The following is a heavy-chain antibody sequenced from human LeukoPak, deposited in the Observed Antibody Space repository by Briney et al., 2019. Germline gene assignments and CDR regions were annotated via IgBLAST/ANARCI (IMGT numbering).Heavy chain of an antibody. CDR2: ISAYNGNT. CDR1: GYTFTSYG. J-gene: IGHJ4*02. Sequence: ASVRVSCKASGYTFTSYGISWVRQAPGQGLEWMGWISAYNGNTNYAQKLQGRVTMTTDTSTSTAYMELRSLRSGDTAVYYCARVPNYYDSSGYYGDWGQGTLVTVSS. CDR3: ARVPNYYDSSGYYGD. D-gene: IGHD3-22*01. V-gene: IGHV1-18*01.